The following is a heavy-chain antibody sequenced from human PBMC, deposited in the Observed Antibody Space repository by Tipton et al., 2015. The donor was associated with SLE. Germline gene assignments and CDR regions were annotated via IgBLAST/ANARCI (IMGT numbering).Heavy chain of an antibody. CDR1: GGSFSGYY. D-gene: IGHD2-15*01. CDR2: ISHSGST. V-gene: IGHV4-34*01. J-gene: IGHJ4*02. CDR3: ARKGNCSGGSCFDY. Sequence: TLSLTCSVYGGSFSGYYWSWIRQPPGKGLEWIGEISHSGSTNYNPSLKSRVTISVDTSKNQFSLKLSSVTAADTAVYYCARKGNCSGGSCFDYWGQGTLVTVSS.